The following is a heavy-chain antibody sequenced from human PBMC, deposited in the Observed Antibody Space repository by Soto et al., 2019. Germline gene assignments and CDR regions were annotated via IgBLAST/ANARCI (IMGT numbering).Heavy chain of an antibody. Sequence: QVQLVQSGAEVKKPGASVKVSCKTSGYTFTSYDIHWVRQATGQGPEWMGWMNPNSGNTVYAQKCQGRITMTRNTSMSTAYMELGSLRPEDTAVYYCARTRFGAVAGTWGQGTLVTVSS. D-gene: IGHD6-19*01. J-gene: IGHJ5*02. CDR3: ARTRFGAVAGT. CDR1: GYTFTSYD. V-gene: IGHV1-8*01. CDR2: MNPNSGNT.